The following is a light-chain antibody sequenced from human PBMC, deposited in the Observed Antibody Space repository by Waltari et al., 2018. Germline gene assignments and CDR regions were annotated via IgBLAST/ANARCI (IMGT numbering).Light chain of an antibody. V-gene: IGLV2-23*02. Sequence: QSALTQPASVSGSPGQSITISCTGSSSDVWNYNLVSWYQQQPGKAPKLMIYEVSKRPSGVSNRFSGSKSGDTASLTISGLQAEDEADYYCCSYAGSNTYVFGTGTKVTVL. J-gene: IGLJ1*01. CDR2: EVS. CDR1: SSDVWNYNL. CDR3: CSYAGSNTYV.